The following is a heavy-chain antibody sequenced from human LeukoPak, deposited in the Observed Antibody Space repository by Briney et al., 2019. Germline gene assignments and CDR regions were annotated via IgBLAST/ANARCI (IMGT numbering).Heavy chain of an antibody. CDR3: AKRDSAGLYYFDY. D-gene: IGHD5-18*01. CDR2: IGKSGGGT. J-gene: IGHJ4*02. Sequence: PGGSLRLSCAASGFTFTNYAMSWVRQAPGKGLEWVSTIGKSGGGTYYADSVKGRFTISRDNSKSTLYLQMNGLRAEDTAVYYCAKRDSAGLYYFDYWGQGTLVTVSS. CDR1: GFTFTNYA. V-gene: IGHV3-23*01.